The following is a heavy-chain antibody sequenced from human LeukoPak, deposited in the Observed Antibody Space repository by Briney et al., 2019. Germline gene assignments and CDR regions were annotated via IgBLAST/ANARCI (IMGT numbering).Heavy chain of an antibody. CDR2: ISAYNGDT. CDR3: ARDKAVYYGSGLRLDY. Sequence: ASVKVSCKASGYTFTSYGITWVRQAPGQGPEWMGWISAYNGDTNYAQKLQGRVTMTTDTSTNTAYMELRSLRSDDTAVYYCARDKAVYYGSGLRLDYWGQGTLVTVSS. J-gene: IGHJ4*02. D-gene: IGHD3-10*01. V-gene: IGHV1-18*01. CDR1: GYTFTSYG.